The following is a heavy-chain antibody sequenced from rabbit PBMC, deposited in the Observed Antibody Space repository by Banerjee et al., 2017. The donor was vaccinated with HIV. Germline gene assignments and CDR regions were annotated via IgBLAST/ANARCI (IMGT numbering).Heavy chain of an antibody. CDR2: SDSGSSAT. Sequence: QEQLVESGGDLVQPEGSLTLTCKASGFTISTSYWMCWVRQAPGKGLEWIGCSDSGSSATYYASWAKGRFTISKTSSTTVTLQVTSLTAADTATYFCARDYLGASYSFDFDLWGPGTLVTVS. CDR3: ARDYLGASYSFDFDL. J-gene: IGHJ4*01. V-gene: IGHV1S45*01. CDR1: GFTISTSYW. D-gene: IGHD8-1*01.